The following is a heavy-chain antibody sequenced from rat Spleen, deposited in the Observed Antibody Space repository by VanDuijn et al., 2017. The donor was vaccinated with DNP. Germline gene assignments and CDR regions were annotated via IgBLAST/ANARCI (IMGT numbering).Heavy chain of an antibody. D-gene: IGHD1-5*01. V-gene: IGHV5-27*01. CDR3: ATQGQLGITWFAY. Sequence: EVQLVESGGGLVLPGWSLRLSCAASGFTFSNYYMAWVRQAPTQGLEWVAYISASGGSTSYRDSVKGRFTVSRDNAKSSLYLQMDSLRSEDTATYYCATQGQLGITWFAYWGQGTLVTVSS. CDR2: ISASGGST. CDR1: GFTFSNYY. J-gene: IGHJ3*01.